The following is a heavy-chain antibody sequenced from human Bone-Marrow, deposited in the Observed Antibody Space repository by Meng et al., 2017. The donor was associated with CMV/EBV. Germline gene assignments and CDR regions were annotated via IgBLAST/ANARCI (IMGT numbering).Heavy chain of an antibody. CDR2: MNPNSGNT. CDR3: ARDLFDYGMDV. CDR1: GYTFTSYD. Sequence: ASVKVSCKASGYTFTSYDINWVRQATGQGLKWMGWMNPNSGNTGYAQKFQGRVTITRNTSISTAYMELSSLRSEDTAVYYCARDLFDYGMDVWGQGTTVTVSS. D-gene: IGHD3-3*01. V-gene: IGHV1-8*03. J-gene: IGHJ6*02.